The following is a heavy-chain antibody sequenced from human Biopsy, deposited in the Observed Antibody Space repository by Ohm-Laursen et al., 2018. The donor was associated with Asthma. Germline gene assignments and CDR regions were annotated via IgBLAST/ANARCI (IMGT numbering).Heavy chain of an antibody. Sequence: PSETLSLTCTVSGGSISNYYWSWIRQPPGKGLEWIGYIYYSGSTNYNPSLKSRVTISVDTSINQVSLRLSSVTAADTAMYYCARATSTWSQSGPHYFDHWGQGALVTVSS. CDR1: GGSISNYY. CDR3: ARATSTWSQSGPHYFDH. CDR2: IYYSGST. J-gene: IGHJ4*02. V-gene: IGHV4-59*01. D-gene: IGHD6-13*01.